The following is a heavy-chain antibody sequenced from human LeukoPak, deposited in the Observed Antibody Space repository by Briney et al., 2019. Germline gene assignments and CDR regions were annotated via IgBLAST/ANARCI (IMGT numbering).Heavy chain of an antibody. D-gene: IGHD1-1*01. V-gene: IGHV3-23*01. CDR1: GVTFSSDA. J-gene: IGHJ4*02. CDR2: ISGSGGST. CDR3: AKVVSPTQLDRPPRLGSKYYFDY. Sequence: GGCLRLSCAASGVTFSSDAMSWGRQGPGEGLGWGSAISGSGGSTYYADSVKGRFTISRDNSKNTLYLQMNSLRAEDTPVYYCAKVVSPTQLDRPPRLGSKYYFDYWGQGTLVTVSS.